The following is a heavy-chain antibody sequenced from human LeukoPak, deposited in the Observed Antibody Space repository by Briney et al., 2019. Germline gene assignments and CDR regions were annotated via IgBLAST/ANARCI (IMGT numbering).Heavy chain of an antibody. CDR1: GFTFSSYG. CDR2: IWYDGSNK. J-gene: IGHJ4*02. Sequence: GRSLRLSCAASGFTFSSYGMHWVRQAPGKGLEWVAVIWYDGSNKYYADSVKGRFTISRDNSKNTLYLQMNSLRAEDTAVYYCARVSTPRGPLRYFDWLPDYWGQGTLVTASS. D-gene: IGHD3-9*01. CDR3: ARVSTPRGPLRYFDWLPDY. V-gene: IGHV3-33*01.